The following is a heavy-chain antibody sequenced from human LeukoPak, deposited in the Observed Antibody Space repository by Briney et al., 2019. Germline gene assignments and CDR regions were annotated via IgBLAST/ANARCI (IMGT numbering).Heavy chain of an antibody. Sequence: PSETLSLTCAVYGGSFSGYYWSWIRQPPGKGLEWIGEINHSGSTNYNPSLKSRVTISVDTSKNQFSLKLSSVTAADTAVYYCARGRVVITTNWFDPWGQGTLVTVSS. V-gene: IGHV4-34*01. CDR3: ARGRVVITTNWFDP. J-gene: IGHJ5*02. D-gene: IGHD3-22*01. CDR2: INHSGST. CDR1: GGSFSGYY.